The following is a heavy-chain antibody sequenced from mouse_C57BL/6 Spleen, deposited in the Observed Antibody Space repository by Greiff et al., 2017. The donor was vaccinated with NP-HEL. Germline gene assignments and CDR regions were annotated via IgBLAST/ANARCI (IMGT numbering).Heavy chain of an antibody. Sequence: QVQLQQSGAELVRPGSSVKLSCKASGYTFTSYWMDWVKQRPGQGLEWIGNIYPSDSETHYNQKFKDKATLTVDKSSSTAYMQLSSLTSEDSAVYYCAREDYYGSYYFDYWGLGTTLTVSS. CDR3: AREDYYGSYYFDY. J-gene: IGHJ2*01. CDR1: GYTFTSYW. CDR2: IYPSDSET. V-gene: IGHV1-61*01. D-gene: IGHD1-1*01.